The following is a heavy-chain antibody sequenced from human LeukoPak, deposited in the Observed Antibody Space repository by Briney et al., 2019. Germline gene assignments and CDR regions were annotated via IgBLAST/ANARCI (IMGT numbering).Heavy chain of an antibody. CDR2: IYYSGST. D-gene: IGHD2-15*01. CDR3: ARDRSIVDHWFDP. CDR1: GGSINSGGYY. V-gene: IGHV4-31*03. Sequence: SETLSLTCTVSGGSINSGGYYWSWIRQRPGKGLEWIGYIYYSGSTYYNPSLKSRVTISVDTSKNQFSLKLSSVTAADTAMYYCARDRSIVDHWFDPWGQGTLVTVSS. J-gene: IGHJ5*02.